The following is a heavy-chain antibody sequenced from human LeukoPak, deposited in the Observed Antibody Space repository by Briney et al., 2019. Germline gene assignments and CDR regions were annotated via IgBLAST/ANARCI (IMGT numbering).Heavy chain of an antibody. CDR1: GFTFSSYD. D-gene: IGHD3-22*01. J-gene: IGHJ4*02. CDR3: VKDQRITMIVVVTPFDD. V-gene: IGHV3-30*02. Sequence: GGSLRLSCAASGFTFSSYDMHWVRQAPGKGLEWVAFIRYDGSNEYYANSVKGRFTISRDNSKNTLYLQMNSLRPEDTAVYYCVKDQRITMIVVVTPFDDWGQGTLVTVSS. CDR2: IRYDGSNE.